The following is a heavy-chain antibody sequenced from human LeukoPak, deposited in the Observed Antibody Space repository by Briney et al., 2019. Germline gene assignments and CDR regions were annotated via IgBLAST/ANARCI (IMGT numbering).Heavy chain of an antibody. Sequence: PSETLSLTCAVYGGSFSGYYWSWIRQPPGKGLEWIGEINHSGSTNYNPSLKSRVTISVDTSKNQFSLKLSSVTAADTAVYYCARHGYSSSWAFDYWGQGTLVTVSS. J-gene: IGHJ4*02. CDR3: ARHGYSSSWAFDY. CDR2: INHSGST. V-gene: IGHV4-34*01. CDR1: GGSFSGYY. D-gene: IGHD6-13*01.